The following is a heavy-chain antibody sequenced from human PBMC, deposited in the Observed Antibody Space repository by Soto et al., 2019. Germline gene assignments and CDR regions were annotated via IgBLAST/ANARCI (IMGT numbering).Heavy chain of an antibody. J-gene: IGHJ4*02. CDR3: ARGRRGRYSSSWYLAY. D-gene: IGHD6-13*01. CDR2: INPNSGGT. V-gene: IGHV1-2*04. Sequence: ASVKVSCKASGYTFTDYYMHWVRQAPGQGLEWMGWINPNSGGTNYAQKFQGWVTMTRDTSISTDYMELSRLRSDDTAVYYCARGRRGRYSSSWYLAYWGQGTLVTVSS. CDR1: GYTFTDYY.